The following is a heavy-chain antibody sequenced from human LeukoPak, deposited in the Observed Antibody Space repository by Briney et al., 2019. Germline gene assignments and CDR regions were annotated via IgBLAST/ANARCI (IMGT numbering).Heavy chain of an antibody. CDR1: GYTFTVYG. Sequence: GAAVKDSCEPSGYTFTVYGTCWVRPAPGEGVGRMGWISDYDGNTNYAQKLQGRVTMTTDTSTSTAYMQLRSLRSDDTAVYYCARDSSGWIDAVDIWGQGTMVTVSS. CDR3: ARDSSGWIDAVDI. D-gene: IGHD6-19*01. J-gene: IGHJ3*02. CDR2: ISDYDGNT. V-gene: IGHV1-18*01.